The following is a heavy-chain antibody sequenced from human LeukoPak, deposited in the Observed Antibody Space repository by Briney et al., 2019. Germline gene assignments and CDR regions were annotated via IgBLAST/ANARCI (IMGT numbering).Heavy chain of an antibody. CDR3: TSGTGVGAYYFDY. V-gene: IGHV3-49*04. CDR2: IRSKAYGGTT. CDR1: GFTFGDYA. Sequence: GGSLRLSCTASGFTFGDYAMSWVREAPGKGLEWGGFIRSKAYGGTTEYAASVKGRFTISRDDSKSIAYLQMNSLKTEDTAVYYWTSGTGVGAYYFDYWGQGTLVTVSS. D-gene: IGHD3-10*01. J-gene: IGHJ4*02.